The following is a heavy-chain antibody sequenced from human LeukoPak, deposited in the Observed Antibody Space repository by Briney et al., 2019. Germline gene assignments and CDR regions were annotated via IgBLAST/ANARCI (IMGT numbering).Heavy chain of an antibody. D-gene: IGHD2-2*01. CDR1: GYTFTSYD. Sequence: ASVKVPCKASGYTFTSYDINWVRQATGQGLEWMGWMNPNSGNTGYAQKFQGRVTMTRNTSISTAYMELSSLRSDDTAVYYCARGCSSTSCLANFDYWGQGTLVTVSS. V-gene: IGHV1-8*01. J-gene: IGHJ4*02. CDR2: MNPNSGNT. CDR3: ARGCSSTSCLANFDY.